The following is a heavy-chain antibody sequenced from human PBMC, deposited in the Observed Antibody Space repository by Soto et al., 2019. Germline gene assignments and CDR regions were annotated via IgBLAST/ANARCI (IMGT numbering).Heavy chain of an antibody. J-gene: IGHJ4*02. D-gene: IGHD6-13*01. CDR3: AREPTIAEVGTPRRYFDY. V-gene: IGHV3-23*01. Sequence: EVQVIESGGGLLQPGGSLRLSCATSGFTFGNFAMSWVRQAPGRGLEWVSGMSSASSTTYYGDSVKGRFTISRDTSKNTLYLQMDSLRTEDTAVYYCAREPTIAEVGTPRRYFDYWGQGTLVTVSS. CDR1: GFTFGNFA. CDR2: MSSASSTT.